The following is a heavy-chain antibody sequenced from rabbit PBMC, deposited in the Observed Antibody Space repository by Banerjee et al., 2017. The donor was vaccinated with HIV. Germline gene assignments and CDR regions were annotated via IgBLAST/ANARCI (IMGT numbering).Heavy chain of an antibody. CDR2: IYAGSSGIA. V-gene: IGHV1S40*01. CDR3: ARAGGFEKYFNL. D-gene: IGHD1-1*01. CDR1: GFSFSSSYY. J-gene: IGHJ4*01. Sequence: QSLEESGGDLVKPGASLTLTCTASGFSFSSSYYMCWVRQAPGKGLEWIACIYAGSSGIAFYASWAKGRFTISNPSSTTVTLQLNSLTAADTATYFCARAGGFEKYFNLWGQGTLVTVS.